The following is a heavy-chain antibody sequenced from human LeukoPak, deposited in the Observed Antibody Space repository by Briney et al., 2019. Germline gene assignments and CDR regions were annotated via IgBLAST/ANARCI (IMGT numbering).Heavy chain of an antibody. D-gene: IGHD3-10*01. CDR2: INRDGSST. V-gene: IGHV3-74*01. J-gene: IGHJ4*02. Sequence: SGGSLRLSCAASEFTFSSYWMHWVRQAPGKGLVWVSRINRDGSSTSYADSVKGRLTISRDNAKNTLYLQMNSLRAEDTAVYYCARDYNFDYWGQGTLVTVSS. CDR3: ARDYNFDY. CDR1: EFTFSSYW.